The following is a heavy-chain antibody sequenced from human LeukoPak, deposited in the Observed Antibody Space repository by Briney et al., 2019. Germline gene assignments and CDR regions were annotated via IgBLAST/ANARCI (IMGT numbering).Heavy chain of an antibody. Sequence: PSETLSLTCAVYGGSFSGYYWSWIRQPPGKGLEWIGEINHSGSTNYNPSLKSRVTISVDTSKNQFSLKLSSVTAADTAVYYCARGYSSGWFLMLYFDYWGQGTLVTVSS. D-gene: IGHD6-19*01. J-gene: IGHJ4*02. CDR3: ARGYSSGWFLMLYFDY. CDR2: INHSGST. V-gene: IGHV4-34*01. CDR1: GGSFSGYY.